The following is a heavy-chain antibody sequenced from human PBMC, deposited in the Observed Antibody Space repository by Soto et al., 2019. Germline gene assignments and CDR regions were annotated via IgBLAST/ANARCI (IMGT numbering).Heavy chain of an antibody. V-gene: IGHV4-59*01. D-gene: IGHD3-10*01. Sequence: PSETLSLTCTVSGGSISSYYWSWIRQPPGKGLEWIGYIYYSGSTNYNPSLKSRVTISVDTSKNQISLKLSSVTAADTAVYYCARLGANMVRGVPYYYGMDVWGQGTTVTVSS. J-gene: IGHJ6*02. CDR1: GGSISSYY. CDR2: IYYSGST. CDR3: ARLGANMVRGVPYYYGMDV.